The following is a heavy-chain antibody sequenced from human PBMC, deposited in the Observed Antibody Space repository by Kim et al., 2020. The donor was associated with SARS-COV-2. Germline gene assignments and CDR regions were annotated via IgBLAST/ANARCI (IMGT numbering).Heavy chain of an antibody. Sequence: SETLSLTCTVSGASISSYYWSWIRQPPGKGLEWIGYIYYSGNTNYNPSLKSRVTISVDTSKNQFSLKLSSVTATDTAVYYCASLVAVAGTVDYWGQGNRV. CDR2: IYYSGNT. CDR3: ASLVAVAGTVDY. CDR1: GASISSYY. D-gene: IGHD6-19*01. V-gene: IGHV4-59*08. J-gene: IGHJ4*02.